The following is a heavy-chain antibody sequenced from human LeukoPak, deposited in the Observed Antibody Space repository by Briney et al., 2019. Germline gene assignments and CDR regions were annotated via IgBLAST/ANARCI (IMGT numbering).Heavy chain of an antibody. D-gene: IGHD6-13*01. CDR3: ARVYSSSPSFDY. CDR2: INPNSGGT. CDR1: GYTFTGYY. V-gene: IGHV1-2*02. J-gene: IGHJ4*02. Sequence: VASVKVSCKASGYTFTGYYMHWVRQAPGQGLEWMGWINPNSGGTNYAQKFQGRVTMTRDTSISTAYMELSRLRSDDTAVYYCARVYSSSPSFDYWGQGTLVTVSS.